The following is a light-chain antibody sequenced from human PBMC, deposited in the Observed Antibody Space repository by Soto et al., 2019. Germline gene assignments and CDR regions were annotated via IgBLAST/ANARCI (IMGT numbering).Light chain of an antibody. J-gene: IGKJ1*01. CDR1: QDISGH. CDR3: QKYNGTPRT. CDR2: EAS. V-gene: IGKV1-27*01. Sequence: DIQVTQSPSSLSASVGDRVTITCRASQDISGHLAWYQQKPGKVPKLLIYEASTLQSRVPSRFSASGSGTDFTLTISSQQPEDVATYYCQKYNGTPRTFGQGTKVELK.